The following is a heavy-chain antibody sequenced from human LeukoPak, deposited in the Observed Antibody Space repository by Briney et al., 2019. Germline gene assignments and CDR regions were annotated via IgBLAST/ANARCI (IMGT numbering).Heavy chain of an antibody. D-gene: IGHD3-10*01. J-gene: IGHJ4*02. V-gene: IGHV4-4*07. CDR3: VKTYGSGSPTYYFDS. CDR2: IYTSGTT. CDR1: GGSISSYY. Sequence: SETLSLTCTVSGGSISSYYWSWIRQPAGKGLEWIGRIYTSGTTYYNPSLQSRVAVPVDTSKNQFSLKLSSVTAADTAVYYCVKTYGSGSPTYYFDSWGQGTLVTVSS.